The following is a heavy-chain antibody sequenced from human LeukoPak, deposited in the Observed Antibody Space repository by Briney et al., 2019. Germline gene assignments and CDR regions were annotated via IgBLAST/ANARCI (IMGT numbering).Heavy chain of an antibody. D-gene: IGHD2-2*02. Sequence: SVKVSCKASRGTFSSYAISWWRQAAGLELEWLGGIIPIFGTAKDAQKFQGRVTITADKSTSTGYMELSSLRSEDTAVYYCARVAAEVVGVPGAIGFGWLRRDYYYMDVWGKGTTVTVPS. V-gene: IGHV1-69*06. J-gene: IGHJ6*03. CDR1: RGTFSSYA. CDR3: ARVAAEVVGVPGAIGFGWLRRDYYYMDV. CDR2: IIPIFGTA.